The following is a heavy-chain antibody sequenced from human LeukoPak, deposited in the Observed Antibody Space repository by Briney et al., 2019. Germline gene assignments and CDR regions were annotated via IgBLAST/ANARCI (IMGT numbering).Heavy chain of an antibody. CDR3: ARVLRSSVGSIAVAGTAAFDI. J-gene: IGHJ3*02. Sequence: ASVKVSCKASGYTFTGYYMHWVRQAPGQGLEWMGWINPNSGGTNYAQKFQGRVTMTGDTSISTAYMELSRLRSDDTAVYYCARVLRSSVGSIAVAGTAAFDIWGQGTMVTVSS. CDR1: GYTFTGYY. V-gene: IGHV1-2*02. D-gene: IGHD6-19*01. CDR2: INPNSGGT.